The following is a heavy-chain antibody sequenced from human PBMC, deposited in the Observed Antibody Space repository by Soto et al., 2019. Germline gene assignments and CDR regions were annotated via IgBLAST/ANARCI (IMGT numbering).Heavy chain of an antibody. Sequence: SETLSLTCAVYGGSFSGYYWSWIRQPPGKGLEWIGEINHSGSTNYNPSLKSRVTISVDTSKNQFSLKLSSVTAADTAVYYCARGPPRKKSSGWYDYWGQGTLVTVSS. J-gene: IGHJ4*02. CDR3: ARGPPRKKSSGWYDY. CDR2: INHSGST. V-gene: IGHV4-34*01. D-gene: IGHD6-19*01. CDR1: GGSFSGYY.